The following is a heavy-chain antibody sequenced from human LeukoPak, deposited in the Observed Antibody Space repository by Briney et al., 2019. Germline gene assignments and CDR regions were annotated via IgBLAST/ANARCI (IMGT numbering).Heavy chain of an antibody. CDR1: GFTFSTYS. Sequence: PGESLRLSCAASGFTFSTYSMNWLRLAPGKGLEWVSSISPDSNYKYYADSVKGRFTISRDNAKNSLYLQMNSLRAEDTAVYYCARDRYSSGFDYWGQGTLVTVSS. J-gene: IGHJ4*02. V-gene: IGHV3-21*01. CDR2: ISPDSNYK. D-gene: IGHD6-19*01. CDR3: ARDRYSSGFDY.